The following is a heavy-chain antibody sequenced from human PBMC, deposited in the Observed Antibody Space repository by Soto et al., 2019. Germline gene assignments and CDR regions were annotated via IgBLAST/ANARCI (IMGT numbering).Heavy chain of an antibody. CDR2: VFNTVTT. D-gene: IGHD3-10*01. V-gene: IGHV4-31*03. J-gene: IGHJ4*02. CDR1: GGSMSSFGYY. Sequence: SETLSLTCTLSGGSMSSFGYYWCWILQVPGRGLEWIGHVFNTVTTRYSLPLRTRLTMSIDTSANQFSMTLSSVTAADTAIYYCARGYYGSGGPDVWGQGTLVTVSS. CDR3: ARGYYGSGGPDV.